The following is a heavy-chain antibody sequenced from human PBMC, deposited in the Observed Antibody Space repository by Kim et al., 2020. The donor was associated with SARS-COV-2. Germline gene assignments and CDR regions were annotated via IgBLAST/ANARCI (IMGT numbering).Heavy chain of an antibody. CDR2: IYYSGST. CDR3: ARDIPKVRRLGYSHGNAFDI. J-gene: IGHJ3*02. Sequence: SETLSLTCTVSGGSISSGGYYWSWIRQHPGKGLEWIGYIYYSGSTYYNPSLKSRVTISVDTSKNQFSLKLSSVTAADTAVYYCARDIPKVRRLGYSHGNAFDIWGQRTMVTVSS. V-gene: IGHV4-31*03. D-gene: IGHD3-16*01. CDR1: GGSISSGGYY.